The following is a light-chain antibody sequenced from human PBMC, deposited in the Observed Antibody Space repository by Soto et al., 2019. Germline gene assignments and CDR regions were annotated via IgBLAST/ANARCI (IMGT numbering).Light chain of an antibody. J-gene: IGLJ2*01. Sequence: QSVLTQPPSVSAAPRQGVTISCSGSSFNIGNNAVNWYQQLPGKTPKLLIYYNDLLFVGVPDRFSGSKSGTSASLVISGLQPDDEAEYFCAAWDDSLNGLLFGGGTKLTVL. V-gene: IGLV1-36*01. CDR1: SFNIGNNA. CDR2: YND. CDR3: AAWDDSLNGLL.